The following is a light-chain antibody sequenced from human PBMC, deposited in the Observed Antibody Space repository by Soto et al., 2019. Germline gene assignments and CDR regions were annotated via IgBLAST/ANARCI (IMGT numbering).Light chain of an antibody. CDR1: RSVSTY. CDR2: SAS. Sequence: DIQMTQSPFSLSASVGDRVTITCRSSRSVSTYLHWYQQKPGKAPKLLIYSASILQSGVPSRFSGSGSGTDFTLAISGLQDEDFATYYCQQSYNTRYTFCQGTKLEMK. CDR3: QQSYNTRYT. V-gene: IGKV1-39*01. J-gene: IGKJ2*01.